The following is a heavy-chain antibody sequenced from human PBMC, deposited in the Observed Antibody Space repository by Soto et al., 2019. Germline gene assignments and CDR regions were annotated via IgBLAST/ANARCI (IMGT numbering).Heavy chain of an antibody. CDR2: IYYSGST. Sequence: SETLSLTCTVSGGSISSSSYYWGWIRQPPGKGLEWIGSIYYSGSTYYNPSLKSRVTISVDTSKNQFSLKLSSVTAADTAVYYCARFPSSYFRPVDRVPAAYENNNWFDPWGQGTLVTVSS. D-gene: IGHD2-2*01. J-gene: IGHJ5*02. CDR1: GGSISSSSYY. CDR3: ARFPSSYFRPVDRVPAAYENNNWFDP. V-gene: IGHV4-39*01.